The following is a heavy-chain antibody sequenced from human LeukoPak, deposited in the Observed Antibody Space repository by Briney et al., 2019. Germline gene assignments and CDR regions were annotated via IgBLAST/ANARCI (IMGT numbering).Heavy chain of an antibody. D-gene: IGHD4-17*01. Sequence: PRASVKVSCKASGYTFTGYYMHWVRQAPGQGLEWMGWINPNSGGTNYAQKFQGRVTMTRDTSISTAYMELSRLRSDDTAVYYCARDDYGDPQHFRVGAFDIWGQGTMVTVSS. CDR3: ARDDYGDPQHFRVGAFDI. CDR2: INPNSGGT. CDR1: GYTFTGYY. V-gene: IGHV1-2*02. J-gene: IGHJ3*02.